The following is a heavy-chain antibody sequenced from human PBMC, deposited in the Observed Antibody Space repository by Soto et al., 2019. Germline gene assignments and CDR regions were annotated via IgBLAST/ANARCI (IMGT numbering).Heavy chain of an antibody. J-gene: IGHJ3*01. CDR2: IYYSGST. D-gene: IGHD7-27*01. CDR1: GGSISSYY. V-gene: IGHV4-59*01. Sequence: SETLSLTCTVSGGSISSYYWSWFRQPPGKGLEWIGYIYYSGSTNYNPSLKSRVTISVDTSKNQFSLKLSSVTAADTAVYYCARVPISLFRWGRSASDFWGPGTM. CDR3: ARVPISLFRWGRSASDF.